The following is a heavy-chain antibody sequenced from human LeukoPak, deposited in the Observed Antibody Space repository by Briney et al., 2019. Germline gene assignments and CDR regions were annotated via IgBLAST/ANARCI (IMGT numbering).Heavy chain of an antibody. CDR3: ARAPGGSGSFRADY. J-gene: IGHJ4*02. CDR2: IKQDGSEK. Sequence: PGGSLRLSCVASGFTFSDHSMMWVRQAPGKGLEWVANIKQDGSEKYYVDSVKGRFTISRDNAKNSLYLQMNSLRAEDTAVYYCARAPGGSGSFRADYWGQGTLVTVSS. V-gene: IGHV3-7*01. D-gene: IGHD5-12*01. CDR1: GFTFSDHS.